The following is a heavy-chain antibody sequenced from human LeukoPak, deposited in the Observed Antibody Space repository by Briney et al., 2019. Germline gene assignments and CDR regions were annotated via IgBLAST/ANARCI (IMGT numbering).Heavy chain of an antibody. J-gene: IGHJ4*02. Sequence: SETLSLTCTVSGYSISSGYYWGWIRQPPGKGLEWIGSIYHSGSTYYNPSLKSRVTISVDTSKNQFSLKLSSVTAADTAVYYCARSITMIVVVIDYWGQGTLVTVSS. D-gene: IGHD3-22*01. CDR1: GYSISSGYY. V-gene: IGHV4-38-2*02. CDR3: ARSITMIVVVIDY. CDR2: IYHSGST.